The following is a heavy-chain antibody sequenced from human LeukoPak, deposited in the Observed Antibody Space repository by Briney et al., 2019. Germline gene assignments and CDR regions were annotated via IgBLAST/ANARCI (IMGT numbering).Heavy chain of an antibody. J-gene: IGHJ4*02. Sequence: SETLSLTCTVSGGSISIYYWSWIRQPPGKGLEWIGYIYYSGTTNYSPSLKSRVTISVDTSKNQFSLKLSSVTAADTAVYYCARAPEPQVFDYWGQGTLVAVSS. D-gene: IGHD1-14*01. V-gene: IGHV4-59*01. CDR2: IYYSGTT. CDR1: GGSISIYY. CDR3: ARAPEPQVFDY.